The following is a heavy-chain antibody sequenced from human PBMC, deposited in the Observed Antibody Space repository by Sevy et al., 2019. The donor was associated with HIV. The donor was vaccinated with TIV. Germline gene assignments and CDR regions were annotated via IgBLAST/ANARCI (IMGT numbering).Heavy chain of an antibody. D-gene: IGHD6-6*01. Sequence: GESLKISCAASGFTFSTYNMNWVRQAPGKGLEWVSFISGISNYIYYADSVKGRFTISRDNAKNSLYLQMNSLRAEDTAIYYYARGVQTYDAFDIWGQGTMVTVSS. V-gene: IGHV3-21*01. CDR3: ARGVQTYDAFDI. CDR2: ISGISNYI. J-gene: IGHJ3*02. CDR1: GFTFSTYN.